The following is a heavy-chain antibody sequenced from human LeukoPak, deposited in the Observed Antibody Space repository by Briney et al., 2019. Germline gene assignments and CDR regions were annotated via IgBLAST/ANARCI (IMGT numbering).Heavy chain of an antibody. D-gene: IGHD5-18*01. V-gene: IGHV3-23*01. Sequence: GGSLRLSCATSAFTFRTYGMHWVRQAPGKGLEWASAVSGSGGSTYYADSVKGRFTISRDNSKNTLYLQMNSLRAEDTAVYYCAKDKYSPNINDWFDPWGQGTLVTVSS. CDR2: VSGSGGST. J-gene: IGHJ5*02. CDR3: AKDKYSPNINDWFDP. CDR1: AFTFRTYG.